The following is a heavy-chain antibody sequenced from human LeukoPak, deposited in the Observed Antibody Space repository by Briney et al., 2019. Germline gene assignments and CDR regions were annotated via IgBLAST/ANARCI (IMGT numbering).Heavy chain of an antibody. V-gene: IGHV1-46*01. CDR3: ARGGVPAANDVYYYMDV. D-gene: IGHD2-2*01. CDR1: GYTFSSYY. Sequence: ASVKVSCKASGYTFSSYYVHWVRQAPGQGLEWMGIINPSGGSTSYAQTPQSRVTTTKDTSTSTVYMELSSLRSEDTAVYYCARGGVPAANDVYYYMDVWGKGTTVTVSS. J-gene: IGHJ6*03. CDR2: INPSGGST.